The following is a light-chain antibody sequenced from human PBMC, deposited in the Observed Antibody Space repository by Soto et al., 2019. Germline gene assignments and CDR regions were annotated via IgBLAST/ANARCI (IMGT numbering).Light chain of an antibody. CDR1: QSVSNDF. V-gene: IGKV3-15*01. CDR2: GAF. Sequence: EIVLTQSPGIVCLAPGERATLSCRASQSVSNDFLAWYQQKPGQAPRLLIYGAFIRAAGVPARFSGSGSGTEFTLTISSLQSEDSAVYYCQQYNDWPLTFGGGTKV. CDR3: QQYNDWPLT. J-gene: IGKJ4*01.